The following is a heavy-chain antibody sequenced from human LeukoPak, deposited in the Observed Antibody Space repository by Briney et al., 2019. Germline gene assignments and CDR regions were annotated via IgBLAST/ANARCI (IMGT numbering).Heavy chain of an antibody. D-gene: IGHD6-13*01. CDR2: INAYNGNT. V-gene: IGHV1-18*04. J-gene: IGHJ4*02. Sequence: GASVKVSCKASGYTFTGYYINWVRQAPGQGLEWMGWINAYNGNTNYAQKLQGRVTMSTDTSTSTAYMELRSLRSDDTAVYYCTAGTAFDYWGQGTLVTVSS. CDR3: TAGTAFDY. CDR1: GYTFTGYY.